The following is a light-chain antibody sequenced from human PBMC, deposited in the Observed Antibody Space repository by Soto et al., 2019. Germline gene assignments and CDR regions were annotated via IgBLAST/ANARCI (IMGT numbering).Light chain of an antibody. CDR2: QDS. CDR3: QAWDTNTGV. Sequence: SYELTQPPSVSVSPGQTASITCSGDKLGNKYTYWYQQKPGQSPVLVIYQDSTRPSGIPERFSGSNSGNTATLTISGTQAMDEADYYCQAWDTNTGVFGTGTKLTVL. J-gene: IGLJ1*01. CDR1: KLGNKY. V-gene: IGLV3-1*01.